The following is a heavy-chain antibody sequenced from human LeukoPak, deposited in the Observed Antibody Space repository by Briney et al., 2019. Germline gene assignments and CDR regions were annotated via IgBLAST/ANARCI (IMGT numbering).Heavy chain of an antibody. Sequence: GGSLRLSCAASGFTFSSYAMSWVRQAPGKGLGWGSGISSSGANTYYADSVKGRFTISRDNSKNTLYLLMNSLRADDTAVYYCATEKGDSPDYWGQGTLVTVSS. CDR2: ISSSGANT. V-gene: IGHV3-23*01. D-gene: IGHD2-21*01. CDR1: GFTFSSYA. CDR3: ATEKGDSPDY. J-gene: IGHJ4*02.